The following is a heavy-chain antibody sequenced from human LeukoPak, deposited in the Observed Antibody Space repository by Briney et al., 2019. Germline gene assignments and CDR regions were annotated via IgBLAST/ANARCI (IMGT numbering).Heavy chain of an antibody. V-gene: IGHV3-21*01. D-gene: IGHD1-26*01. CDR2: ISSSSSYI. CDR3: ARDESWVSAFDI. J-gene: IGHJ3*02. CDR1: GFTVSSNY. Sequence: GGSLRLSCAASGFTVSSNYMNWVRQAPGKGLEWVSSISSSSSYIYYADSVKGRFTISRDNAKNSLYLQMNSLRAEDTAVYYCARDESWVSAFDIWGQGTMVTVSS.